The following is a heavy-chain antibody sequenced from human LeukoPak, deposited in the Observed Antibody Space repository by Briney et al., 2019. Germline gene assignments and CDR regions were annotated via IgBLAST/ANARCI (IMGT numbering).Heavy chain of an antibody. V-gene: IGHV3-23*01. Sequence: GGSLRLSCAASGFTFSTYVVNWVRQAPGKGLEWVSTITGSGGSTYYADSVKGRFTISRDNSKSTLYLQMNSLRAEDTAVYYCAKVGSSGWPYYFDYWGQGTLVTVSS. D-gene: IGHD6-19*01. CDR1: GFTFSTYV. J-gene: IGHJ4*02. CDR3: AKVGSSGWPYYFDY. CDR2: ITGSGGST.